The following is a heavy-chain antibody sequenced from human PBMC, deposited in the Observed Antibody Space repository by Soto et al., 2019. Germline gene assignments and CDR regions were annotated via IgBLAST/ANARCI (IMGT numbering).Heavy chain of an antibody. CDR2: IYPGDSDT. Sequence: EVQLVQSGAEVKKPGESLKISCKGSGYSFTSYWIGWVRQMPGKGLEWMGIIYPGDSDTRYSPSFQGQVTISADKSISTAYLQWSSLKASDTAMYYCAGPYYDFCSGYQLTQLNPHWGQGTLVTVSS. J-gene: IGHJ4*02. CDR3: AGPYYDFCSGYQLTQLNPH. V-gene: IGHV5-51*01. D-gene: IGHD3-3*01. CDR1: GYSFTSYW.